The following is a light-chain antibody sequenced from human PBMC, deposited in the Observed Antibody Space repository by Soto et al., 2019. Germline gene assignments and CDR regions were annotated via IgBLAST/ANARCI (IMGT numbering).Light chain of an antibody. CDR2: GAS. V-gene: IGKV3-20*01. J-gene: IGKJ4*01. Sequence: PGTLSLSPGATVTLSCRASQSISSNYVAWFQHKPGQAPRLLIYGASSRAPGIPERFSGSGSGTDFSLTINRLEPEDSAVFYCQQYGYPQLTFGGGTKVEIK. CDR3: QQYGYPQLT. CDR1: QSISSNY.